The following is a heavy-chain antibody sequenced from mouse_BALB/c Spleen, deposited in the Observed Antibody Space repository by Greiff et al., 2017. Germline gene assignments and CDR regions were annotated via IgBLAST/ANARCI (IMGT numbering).Heavy chain of an antibody. V-gene: IGHV5-6-5*01. D-gene: IGHD3-1*01. CDR2: ISSGGST. CDR1: GFTFSSYA. J-gene: IGHJ3*01. CDR3: ARGQGYSFAY. Sequence: EVKVVESGGGLVKPGGSLKLSCAASGFTFSSYAMSWVRQTPEKRLEWVASISSGGSTYYPDSVKGRFTISRDNARNILYLQMSSLRSEDTAMYYCARGQGYSFAYWGQGTLVTVSA.